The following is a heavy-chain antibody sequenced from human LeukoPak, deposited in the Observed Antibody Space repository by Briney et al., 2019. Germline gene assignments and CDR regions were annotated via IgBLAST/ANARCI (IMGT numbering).Heavy chain of an antibody. J-gene: IGHJ4*02. Sequence: GASVKVSCKASGHTFTGYYIHWVRQAPGQGLEWMGWINPNNGGTKYTQKFLGRATMTGDTSINTAYMEVTSLRSDDTAVYYCTRRLGGSSEGYDYWGQGTLVTVSS. CDR1: GHTFTGYY. V-gene: IGHV1-2*02. D-gene: IGHD1-26*01. CDR2: INPNNGGT. CDR3: TRRLGGSSEGYDY.